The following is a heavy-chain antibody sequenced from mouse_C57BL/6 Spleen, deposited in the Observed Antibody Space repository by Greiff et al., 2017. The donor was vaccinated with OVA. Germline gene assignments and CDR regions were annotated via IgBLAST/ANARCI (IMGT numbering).Heavy chain of an antibody. V-gene: IGHV1-42*01. Sequence: EVQLQQSGPELVKPGASVKISCKASGYSFTGYYMNWVKQSPEKSLEWIGEINPSTGGTTYNQKFKAKATLTVDKSSSTAYMQLKSLTSEDSAVYYCARSTMITTGFFAYWGQGTLVTVSA. CDR3: ARSTMITTGFFAY. D-gene: IGHD2-4*01. J-gene: IGHJ3*01. CDR2: INPSTGGT. CDR1: GYSFTGYY.